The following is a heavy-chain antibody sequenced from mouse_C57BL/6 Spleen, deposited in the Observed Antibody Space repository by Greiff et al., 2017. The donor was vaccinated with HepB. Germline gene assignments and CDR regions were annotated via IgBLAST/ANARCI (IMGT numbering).Heavy chain of an antibody. CDR2: IDPENGDT. CDR1: GFNIKDDY. D-gene: IGHD2-1*01. J-gene: IGHJ2*01. CDR3: TTGGNYGY. Sequence: VQLQQSGAELVRPGASVKLSCTASGFNIKDDYMHWVKQRPEQGLEWIGWIDPENGDTEYASKFQGKATITADTSSNTAYLQLSSLTSEDTAFYYCTTGGNYGYWGQGTTLTVSS. V-gene: IGHV14-4*01.